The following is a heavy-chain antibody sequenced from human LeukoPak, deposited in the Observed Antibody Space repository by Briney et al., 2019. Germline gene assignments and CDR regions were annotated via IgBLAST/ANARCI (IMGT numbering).Heavy chain of an antibody. CDR2: IYHSGST. V-gene: IGHV4-38-2*01. J-gene: IGHJ4*02. CDR3: ARNGTNNYFDY. D-gene: IGHD2-2*01. CDR1: GFSISSGYY. Sequence: SETLSLTCAVSGFSISSGYYWGWIRQPPGKGLEWIGGIYHSGSTHYNPSLKSRVTISVDTSKNQFSLKLSSVTAADTAVYYCARNGTNNYFDYWGQGTLVTVSS.